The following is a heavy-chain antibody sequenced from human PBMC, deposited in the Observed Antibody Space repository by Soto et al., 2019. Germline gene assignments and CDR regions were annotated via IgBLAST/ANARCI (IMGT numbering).Heavy chain of an antibody. CDR1: GFTFTSSA. CDR3: AGSYYDILTGYGDWYFDL. D-gene: IGHD3-9*01. J-gene: IGHJ2*01. Sequence: QMQLVQSGPEVKKPGTSVKVSCKASGFTFTSSAMQWVRQARGQRLEWIGWIVVGSGNTNYAQQFQEGVTITRDMSTSTAYMELSSLRSEDTAVYYCAGSYYDILTGYGDWYFDLWGRGTLVTVSS. CDR2: IVVGSGNT. V-gene: IGHV1-58*02.